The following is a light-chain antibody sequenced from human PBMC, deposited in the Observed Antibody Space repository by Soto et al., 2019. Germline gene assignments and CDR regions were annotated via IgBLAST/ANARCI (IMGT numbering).Light chain of an antibody. J-gene: IGLJ3*02. V-gene: IGLV2-14*01. CDR1: NSDVGGYNY. CDR3: SSYTSSNSWV. Sequence: QSALTQPASVSGSPGQSITISCTGTNSDVGGYNYVSWYQQHPGKAPKLMIYEVTNRPSGVSNRFSGSKSGNTASLTISGLQPEDEADYYCSSYTSSNSWVFGGGTKLTVL. CDR2: EVT.